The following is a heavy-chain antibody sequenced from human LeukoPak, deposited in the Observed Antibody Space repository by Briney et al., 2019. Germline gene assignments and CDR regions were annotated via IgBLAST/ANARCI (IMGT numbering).Heavy chain of an antibody. CDR2: INPNSGGT. J-gene: IGHJ6*02. D-gene: IGHD6-19*01. V-gene: IGHV1-2*02. CDR1: GYTFTGYY. CDR3: ARDSSSGWLAYGMDV. Sequence: ASVKVSCKASGYTFTGYYMHWVRQAPGQGLEWMGWINPNSGGTNYAQKFQGRVTMTRGTSISTAYMELSRLRSDDTAVYYCARDSSSGWLAYGMDVWGQGTTVTVSS.